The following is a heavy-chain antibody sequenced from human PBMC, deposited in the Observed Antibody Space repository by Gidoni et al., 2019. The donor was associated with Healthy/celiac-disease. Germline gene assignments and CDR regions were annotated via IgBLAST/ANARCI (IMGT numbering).Heavy chain of an antibody. V-gene: IGHV3-66*01. CDR1: GFTASSNY. Sequence: EVQLAESGGGLVQPGGSLRLSCAASGFTASSNYMSWVRQAPGKGLEWVSVIYSGGSTYSADSVKGRFTISRDNSKNTLYLQMNSLRAEDTAVYYCARGSSSTSCYGCSHYYYYMDVWGKGTTVTVSS. CDR3: ARGSSSTSCYGCSHYYYYMDV. J-gene: IGHJ6*03. D-gene: IGHD2-2*01. CDR2: IYSGGST.